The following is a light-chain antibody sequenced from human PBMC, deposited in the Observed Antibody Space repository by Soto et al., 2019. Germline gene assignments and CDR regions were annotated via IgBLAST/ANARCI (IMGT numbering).Light chain of an antibody. CDR2: LAS. CDR1: QSLLHSNGYNY. V-gene: IGKV2-28*01. J-gene: IGKJ1*01. Sequence: DTVMTQSPLSLPVTPGEPASISCKSSQSLLHSNGYNYVDWYLQKPGQSPQLLISLASNRASGVXDXXSGSGSGTDFTLKISRVEAEDVGVYYCMQPLHAPPTFGQGTKVEIQ. CDR3: MQPLHAPPT.